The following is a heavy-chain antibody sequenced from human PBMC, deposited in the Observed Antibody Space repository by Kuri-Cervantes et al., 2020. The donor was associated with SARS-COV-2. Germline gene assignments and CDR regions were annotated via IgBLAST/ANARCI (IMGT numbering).Heavy chain of an antibody. CDR3: VQVDIAAAGTNCYYYMDV. CDR1: GYSISSGYY. V-gene: IGHV4-38-2*01. CDR2: IYHSGST. J-gene: IGHJ6*03. Sequence: GSLRLSCAVSGYSISSGYYWGWIRQPPGKGLEWIGSIYHSGSTYYNPSLKSRVTISVDTSKNQFSLKLSSVTAADTAVYYCVQVDIAAAGTNCYYYMDVWGKGTTVTVSS. D-gene: IGHD6-13*01.